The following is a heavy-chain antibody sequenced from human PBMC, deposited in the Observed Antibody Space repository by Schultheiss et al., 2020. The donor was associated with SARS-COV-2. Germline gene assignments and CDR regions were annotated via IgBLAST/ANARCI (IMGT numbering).Heavy chain of an antibody. V-gene: IGHV3-9*01. CDR3: AKAVGHSSGWYPWFDP. CDR1: GFTFSSYA. Sequence: SLKISCAASGFTFSSYAMSWVRQAPGKGLEWVSGISWNSGSIGYADSVKGRFTISRDNAKNSLYLQMNSLRAEDTALYYCAKAVGHSSGWYPWFDPWGQGTLVTVSS. J-gene: IGHJ5*02. D-gene: IGHD6-19*01. CDR2: ISWNSGSI.